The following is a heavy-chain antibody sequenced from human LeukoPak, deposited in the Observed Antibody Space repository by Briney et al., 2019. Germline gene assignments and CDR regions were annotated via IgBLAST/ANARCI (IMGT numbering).Heavy chain of an antibody. V-gene: IGHV1-18*01. J-gene: IGHJ3*02. CDR1: GYTFTSYG. CDR2: ISAYNGNT. Sequence: VASVKVSCKATGYTFTSYGISWVRQAPGQGLEWMGWISAYNGNTNYAQKLQGRVTMTTDTSTSTAYMELRSLRSDDTAVYYCARAHSLNDAFDIWGQGTMVTVSS. CDR3: ARAHSLNDAFDI. D-gene: IGHD6-13*01.